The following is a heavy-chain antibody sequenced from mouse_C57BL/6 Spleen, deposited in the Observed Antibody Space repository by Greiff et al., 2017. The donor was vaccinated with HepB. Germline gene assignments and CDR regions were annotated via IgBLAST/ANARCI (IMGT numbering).Heavy chain of an antibody. J-gene: IGHJ2*01. V-gene: IGHV1-26*01. CDR2: INPNNGGT. Sequence: LQQSLPYLFNPFSSFTISCKASGYTFTDYYMNWVKQIHGKSLEWIVDINPNNGGTSYNQKFKGKATLTVDKSSSTAYMELRSLTSEDSAVYYCARGLYDGYPSYYFDYWGQGTTLTVSS. CDR1: GYTFTDYY. CDR3: ARGLYDGYPSYYFDY. D-gene: IGHD2-3*01.